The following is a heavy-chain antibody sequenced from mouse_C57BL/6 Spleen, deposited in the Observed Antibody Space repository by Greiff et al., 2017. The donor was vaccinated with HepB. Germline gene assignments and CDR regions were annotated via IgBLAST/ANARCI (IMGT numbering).Heavy chain of an antibody. CDR2: ISDGGSYT. CDR1: GFTFSSYA. V-gene: IGHV5-4*03. CDR3: ASVIYYYGSSPFDY. J-gene: IGHJ2*01. Sequence: EVKLVESGGGLVKPGGSLKLSCAASGFTFSSYAMSWVRQTPEKRLEWVATISDGGSYTYYPDNVKGRFTISRDNAKNNLYLQMSHLKSEDTAMYYGASVIYYYGSSPFDYWGQGTTLTVSS. D-gene: IGHD1-1*01.